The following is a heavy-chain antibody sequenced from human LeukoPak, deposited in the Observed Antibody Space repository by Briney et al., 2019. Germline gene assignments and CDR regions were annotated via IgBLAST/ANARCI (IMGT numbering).Heavy chain of an antibody. CDR2: IYTSGST. J-gene: IGHJ4*02. CDR3: ARGPTFIDY. D-gene: IGHD3-16*01. CDR1: GGSISSSSYY. Sequence: SETLSLTCTVSGGSISSSSYYWGWIRQPPGKGLEWIGRIYTSGSTNYNPSLKSRVTMSVDTSKNQFSLKLSSVTAADTAVYYCARGPTFIDYWGQGTLVTVSS. V-gene: IGHV4-39*07.